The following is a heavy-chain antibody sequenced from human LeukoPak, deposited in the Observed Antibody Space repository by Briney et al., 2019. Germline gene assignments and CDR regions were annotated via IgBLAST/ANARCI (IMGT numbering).Heavy chain of an antibody. CDR1: GYPFTGYY. CDR2: INPNSGGT. J-gene: IGHJ3*02. Sequence: GASVKVSCKASGYPFTGYYLHWVRQAPGQGLEWMGWINPNSGGTNYAQKFQGRVTMTRDTSISTAYMELSRLRSDDTAVYYCARRYCTNGVCASFDIWGQGTMVTVSS. V-gene: IGHV1-2*02. D-gene: IGHD2-8*01. CDR3: ARRYCTNGVCASFDI.